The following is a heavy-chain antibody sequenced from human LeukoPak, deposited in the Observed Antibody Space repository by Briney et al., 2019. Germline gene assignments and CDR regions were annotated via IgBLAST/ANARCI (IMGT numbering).Heavy chain of an antibody. Sequence: GGSLRLSCAASGFTLSSYAMSWVRQAPGKGLEWVSSISASGGSTNYADSVKGRFTISRDNSKNTVYLQMNSLKTEDTAVYYCTSDYDFWSGYYSFDYWGQGTLVTVSS. CDR1: GFTLSSYA. CDR3: TSDYDFWSGYYSFDY. J-gene: IGHJ4*02. CDR2: ISASGGST. V-gene: IGHV3-23*01. D-gene: IGHD3-3*01.